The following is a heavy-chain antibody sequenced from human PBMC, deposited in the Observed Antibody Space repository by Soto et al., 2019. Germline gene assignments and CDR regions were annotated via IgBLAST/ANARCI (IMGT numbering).Heavy chain of an antibody. D-gene: IGHD2-2*01. CDR2: IWYDGSNK. J-gene: IGHJ6*02. Sequence: GGSLRLSCAASGFTFSSYGMHWVRQAPGKGLEWVAVIWYDGSNKYYADSVKGRFTISRDNSKNTLYLQMNSLRAEDTAVYYCARDWANIVVVPAAISYYYGMDVWGQGTTVTVSS. CDR1: GFTFSSYG. V-gene: IGHV3-33*01. CDR3: ARDWANIVVVPAAISYYYGMDV.